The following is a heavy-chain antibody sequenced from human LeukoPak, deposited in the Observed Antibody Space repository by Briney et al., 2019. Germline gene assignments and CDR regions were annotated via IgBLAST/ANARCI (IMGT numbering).Heavy chain of an antibody. CDR1: GYTFTGYY. Sequence: ASVKVSCKASGYTFTGYYMHWVRQAPGQGLEWMGWINPNSGGTNYAQKFQGRVTMTRDTSISTAYMELSRLRSDDTAVYYCARALPYYDILTGYHPYMDVWGQGTTVTVSS. CDR3: ARALPYYDILTGYHPYMDV. CDR2: INPNSGGT. D-gene: IGHD3-9*01. J-gene: IGHJ6*02. V-gene: IGHV1-2*02.